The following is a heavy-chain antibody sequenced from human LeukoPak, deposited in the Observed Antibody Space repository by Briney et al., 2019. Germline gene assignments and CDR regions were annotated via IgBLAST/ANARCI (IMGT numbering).Heavy chain of an antibody. J-gene: IGHJ4*02. CDR1: GFTFSSYW. CDR2: IKQDGSEK. CDR3: ATLPYYYDSSGSYYFDY. Sequence: GGSLRLSCAASGFTFSSYWMSWVRQAPGKGLEWVANIKQDGSEKYYVDSVKGRFTISRDNSKNTLYLQMNSLRVEDTAVYYCATLPYYYDSSGSYYFDYWGQGTLVTVSS. D-gene: IGHD3-22*01. V-gene: IGHV3-7*01.